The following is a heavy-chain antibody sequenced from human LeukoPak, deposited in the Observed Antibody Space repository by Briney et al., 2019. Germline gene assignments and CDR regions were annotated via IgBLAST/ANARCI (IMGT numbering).Heavy chain of an antibody. CDR1: GYTFTSYG. Sequence: ASVRVSCKAAGYTFTSYGISWVRQAPGQGREWMGWISAYNGKTNYVQKLQGRVTMTTETSTTTAYMELRSLRSDDTAVYYSARDLSSGPPHYYYYYLDVWGKGPTVTVSS. J-gene: IGHJ6*03. V-gene: IGHV1-18*01. CDR2: ISAYNGKT. CDR3: ARDLSSGPPHYYYYYLDV. D-gene: IGHD3-22*01.